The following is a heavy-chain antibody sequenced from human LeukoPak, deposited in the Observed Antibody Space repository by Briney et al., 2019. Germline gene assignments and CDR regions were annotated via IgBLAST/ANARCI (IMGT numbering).Heavy chain of an antibody. CDR3: AGKDYYGSGSYFY. J-gene: IGHJ4*02. Sequence: PSETQSLTCAVSGGSISSSNWWSWVRQPPGKGLEWIGEIYHSGSTNYNPSLKSRVIISVDKSRNQFSLKLSSVTAADTAVYYCAGKDYYGSGSYFYWGQGTLVTVSS. D-gene: IGHD3-10*01. V-gene: IGHV4-4*02. CDR2: IYHSGST. CDR1: GGSISSSNW.